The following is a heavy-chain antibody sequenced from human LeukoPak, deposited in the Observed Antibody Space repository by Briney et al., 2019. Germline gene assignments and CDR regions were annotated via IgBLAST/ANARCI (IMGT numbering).Heavy chain of an antibody. V-gene: IGHV3-48*03. J-gene: IGHJ4*02. Sequence: PGGSLRLSCAASGFTFSSYEMNWVRQAPGKGLEWVSYISSSGSTIYYADSVKGRFTISRDNAKNSLYLQMNSLRAEDAAIYYCTTVITMLRGLHTSDYWGQGTLVTVSS. CDR3: TTVITMLRGLHTSDY. CDR1: GFTFSSYE. CDR2: ISSSGSTI. D-gene: IGHD3-10*01.